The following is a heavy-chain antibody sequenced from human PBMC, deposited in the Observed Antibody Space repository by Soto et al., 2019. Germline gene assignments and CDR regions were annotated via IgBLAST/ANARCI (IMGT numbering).Heavy chain of an antibody. CDR1: GYTFTGYY. D-gene: IGHD2-2*01. V-gene: IGHV1-2*04. J-gene: IGHJ6*02. Sequence: ASVKVSCKGAGYTFTGYYMHWVRQAPGQGLEWMGWINPNSGGTNYAQKFQGWVTMTRDTSISTAYMELSRLRSDDTAVYYCARDLCSSTSFYWEDGYHYDRMDVRGQGTTVPVSS. CDR2: INPNSGGT. CDR3: ARDLCSSTSFYWEDGYHYDRMDV.